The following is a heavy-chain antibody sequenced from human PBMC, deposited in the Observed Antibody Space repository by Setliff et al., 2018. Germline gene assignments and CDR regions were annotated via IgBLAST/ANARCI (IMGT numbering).Heavy chain of an antibody. Sequence: GGSLRLSCAASGFNFRSYGMHWVRQAPGKGLEWLASISPDGSEKYYVDSVKGRFIISRDNAKNSLSLQMNSLRNEDTAVYYCFGAGTWSYWGQGTLVTVSS. J-gene: IGHJ4*02. CDR3: FGAGTWSY. CDR1: GFNFRSYG. V-gene: IGHV3-7*01. CDR2: ISPDGSEK. D-gene: IGHD3-10*01.